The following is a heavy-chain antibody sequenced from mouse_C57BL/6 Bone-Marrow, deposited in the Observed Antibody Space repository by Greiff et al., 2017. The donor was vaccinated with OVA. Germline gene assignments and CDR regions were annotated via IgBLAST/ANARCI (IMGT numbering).Heavy chain of an antibody. CDR3: ARGGTTVVDSFFDY. CDR2: IYPGDGDT. Sequence: QVQLQQSGPELVKPGASVKISCKASGYAFSSSWINWVKQRPGKGLEWIGRIYPGDGDTNYNGKFKGKATLTADKSSSTAYMQLSSLTSEDSAVYFCARGGTTVVDSFFDYWGQGTTLTVSS. CDR1: GYAFSSSW. J-gene: IGHJ2*01. V-gene: IGHV1-82*01. D-gene: IGHD1-1*01.